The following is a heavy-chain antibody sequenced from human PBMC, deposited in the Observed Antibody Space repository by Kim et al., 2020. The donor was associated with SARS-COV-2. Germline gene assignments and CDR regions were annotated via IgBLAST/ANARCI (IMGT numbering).Heavy chain of an antibody. CDR2: IYSGGST. D-gene: IGHD1-26*01. J-gene: IGHJ4*02. CDR1: GFTVSSNY. Sequence: GGSLRLSCAASGFTVSSNYMSWVRQAPGKGLEWVSVIYSGGSTYYADSVKGRFTISRDNSKNTLYLQMNSLRAEDTAVYYCGVRELLRGVTDFDYWGQGTLVTVSS. CDR3: GVRELLRGVTDFDY. V-gene: IGHV3-66*02.